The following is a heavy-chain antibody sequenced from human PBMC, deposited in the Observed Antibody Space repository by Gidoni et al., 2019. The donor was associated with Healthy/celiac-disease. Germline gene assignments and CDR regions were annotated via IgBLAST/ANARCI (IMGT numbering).Heavy chain of an antibody. CDR1: RGSINSGCYS. J-gene: IGHJ5*02. CDR3: ARERKGVTTEEGWFDP. V-gene: IGHV4-30-2*01. CDR2: IYHSGST. Sequence: QLQLQESGSGLVKPSQTLSLTCAVSRGSINSGCYSWSWIRQPPGKGLEWIGYIYHSGSTYYNPSLKSRVTISVDRSKNQFSLKLSSVTAADTAVYYCARERKGVTTEEGWFDPWGQGTLVTVSS. D-gene: IGHD4-17*01.